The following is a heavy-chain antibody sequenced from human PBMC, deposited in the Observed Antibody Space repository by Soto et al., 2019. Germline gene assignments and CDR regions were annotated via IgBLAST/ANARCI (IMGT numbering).Heavy chain of an antibody. CDR2: INHSGST. J-gene: IGHJ4*02. V-gene: IGHV4-34*01. CDR1: GGSFSGYY. CDR3: ARGPYSTRGFDY. D-gene: IGHD6-13*01. Sequence: SETLSLTCAVYGGSFSGYYWSWIRQPPGKGLEWIGEINHSGSTNYNPSLKSRVTISVDTSKNQFSLQLSTVTAADTAVYYCARGPYSTRGFDYWGQGTLVTVSS.